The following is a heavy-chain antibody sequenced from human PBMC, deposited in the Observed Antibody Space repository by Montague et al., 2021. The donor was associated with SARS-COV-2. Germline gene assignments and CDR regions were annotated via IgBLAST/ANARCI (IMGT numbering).Heavy chain of an antibody. CDR1: GGSISSYY. Sequence: SETLSLTSTVSGGSISSYYWSWIRQPPGKGLEWIGYIYYSGSTNYNPSLKSRVTISVDTSKNQFSLKLSSVTAADTAVYYCARWGLYSSSAGGYDYWGQGTLVTVSS. CDR3: ARWGLYSSSAGGYDY. CDR2: IYYSGST. V-gene: IGHV4-59*01. J-gene: IGHJ4*02. D-gene: IGHD6-6*01.